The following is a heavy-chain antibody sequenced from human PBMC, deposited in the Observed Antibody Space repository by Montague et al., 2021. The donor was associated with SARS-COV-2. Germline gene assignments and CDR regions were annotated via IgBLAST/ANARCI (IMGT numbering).Heavy chain of an antibody. V-gene: IGHV4-59*01. CDR1: GGSISSYY. CDR3: ARTGLGDYDILTGYTVNAFDI. Sequence: SETLSLTCTVSGGSISSYYWSWIRQPPGKGLEWIGYICYSGSTNYNPSLKSRVTISVDTSKNQFSLKLSSVTAADTAVYYCARTGLGDYDILTGYTVNAFDIWGQGTMVTVSS. D-gene: IGHD3-9*01. J-gene: IGHJ3*02. CDR2: ICYSGST.